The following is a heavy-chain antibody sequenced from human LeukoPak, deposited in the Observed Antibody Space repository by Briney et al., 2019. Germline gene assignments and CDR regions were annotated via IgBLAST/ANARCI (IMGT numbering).Heavy chain of an antibody. CDR3: ARELWFVNAPGSWFDP. D-gene: IGHD3-10*01. J-gene: IGHJ5*02. CDR1: GDSISSGDYS. CDR2: IFHSGHS. Sequence: SETLSLTCAVSGDSISSGDYSWSWIRQPSGKGLEWIGYIFHSGHSFYNPSLKSRITISVHKSKNQFSLRLTSVTAADTAVYYCARELWFVNAPGSWFDPWGQGTLVTVSS. V-gene: IGHV4-30-2*01.